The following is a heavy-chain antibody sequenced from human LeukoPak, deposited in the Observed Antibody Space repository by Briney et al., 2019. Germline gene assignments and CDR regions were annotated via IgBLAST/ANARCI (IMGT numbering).Heavy chain of an antibody. CDR2: IWYDGSNK. CDR3: AKESTIFGVVYAFDI. V-gene: IGHV3-33*06. J-gene: IGHJ3*02. Sequence: PGGSLRLSCAASGFTFSSYGMHWVRQAPGKGLEWVAVIWYDGSNKYYADSVKGRFTISRDNSKNTLYLQMNSLRAEDTAVYYCAKESTIFGVVYAFDIWGQGTMVTVSS. D-gene: IGHD3-3*01. CDR1: GFTFSSYG.